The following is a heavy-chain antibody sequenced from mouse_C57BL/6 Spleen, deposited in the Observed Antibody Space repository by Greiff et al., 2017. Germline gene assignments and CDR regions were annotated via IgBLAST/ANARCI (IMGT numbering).Heavy chain of an antibody. CDR3: AREGSSGYYAMDY. J-gene: IGHJ4*01. V-gene: IGHV5-6*01. CDR2: ISSGGSYT. Sequence: EVQLQQSGGDLVKPGGSLKLSCAASGFTFSSYGMSWVRQTPDKRLEWVATISSGGSYTYYPDSVKGRFTISRDNAKNTLYLQMSSLKSEDTAMYYCAREGSSGYYAMDYWGQGTSVTVSS. D-gene: IGHD3-2*02. CDR1: GFTFSSYG.